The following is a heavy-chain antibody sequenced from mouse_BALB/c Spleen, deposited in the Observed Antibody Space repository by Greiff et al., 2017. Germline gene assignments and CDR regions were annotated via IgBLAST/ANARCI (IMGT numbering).Heavy chain of an antibody. D-gene: IGHD2-4*01. CDR3: AREDYGWIMDY. CDR2: ISSGSSTI. V-gene: IGHV5-17*02. CDR1: GFTFSSFG. J-gene: IGHJ4*01. Sequence: EVQGVESGGGLVQPGGSRKLSCAASGFTFSSFGMHWVRQAPEKGLEWVAYISSGSSTIYYADTVKGRFTISRDNPKNTLFLQMTSLRSEDTAMYYCAREDYGWIMDYWGQGTSVTVSS.